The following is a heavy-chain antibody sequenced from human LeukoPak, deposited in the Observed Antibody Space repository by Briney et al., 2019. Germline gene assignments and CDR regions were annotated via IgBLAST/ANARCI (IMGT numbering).Heavy chain of an antibody. Sequence: SQTLSLTCTVSGGSISSGSYYWSWIRQPAGKGLEWIGRIYTSGSTNYNPSLKSRVTISVDTSKNQFSLKLSSVTAADTAVYYCARSPRSTSFNYYGMDVWGQGTTVTVSS. CDR2: IYTSGST. V-gene: IGHV4-61*02. J-gene: IGHJ6*02. CDR1: GGSISSGSYY. CDR3: ARSPRSTSFNYYGMDV. D-gene: IGHD2-2*01.